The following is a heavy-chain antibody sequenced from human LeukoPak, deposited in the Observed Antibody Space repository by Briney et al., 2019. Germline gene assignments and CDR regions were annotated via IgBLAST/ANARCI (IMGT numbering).Heavy chain of an antibody. CDR3: ARDGDSSGYYSPRFDY. D-gene: IGHD3-22*01. V-gene: IGHV4-30-4*01. J-gene: IGHJ4*02. Sequence: SETLSLTCTVSGGSISSGDYYWSWIRQPPGKGLEWIGYIYYSGSTYYNPSLKSRVTISVDTSKNHFSLKLSSVTAADTAVYFCARDGDSSGYYSPRFDYWGQGTLVTVSS. CDR1: GGSISSGDYY. CDR2: IYYSGST.